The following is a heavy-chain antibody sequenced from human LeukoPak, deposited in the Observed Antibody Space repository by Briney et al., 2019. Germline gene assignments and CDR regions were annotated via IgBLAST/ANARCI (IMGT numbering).Heavy chain of an antibody. J-gene: IGHJ4*02. CDR3: VAAVAVAYYFDY. V-gene: IGHV3-23*01. D-gene: IGHD6-19*01. CDR1: GFTFSSYA. CDR2: ISGSGGST. Sequence: PGGSLRLSCAASGFTFSSYAMSWVRQAPGKGLEWVSAISGSGGSTYYADSVKGRFTISRDNSKNTLYLQMNSLRPEDTAVYYCVAAVAVAYYFDYWGQGTLVTVSS.